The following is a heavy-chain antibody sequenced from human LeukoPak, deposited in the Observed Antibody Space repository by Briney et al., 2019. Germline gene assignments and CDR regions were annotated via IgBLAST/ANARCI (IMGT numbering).Heavy chain of an antibody. Sequence: SGTLSLTCTVSGGSISSYSWSWIRQPPGKGLEWIGCRYVGGRDLYNPSLKSRVTISVDASERQISLSLRSVTAADTAMYYCANTTRVAPDGRAEYFQHWGQGTLAIVSS. V-gene: IGHV4-59*03. CDR3: ANTTRVAPDGRAEYFQH. CDR2: RYVGGRD. D-gene: IGHD5-12*01. J-gene: IGHJ1*01. CDR1: GGSISSYS.